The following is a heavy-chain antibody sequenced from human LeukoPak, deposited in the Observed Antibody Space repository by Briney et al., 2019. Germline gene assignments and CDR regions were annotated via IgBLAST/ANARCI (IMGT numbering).Heavy chain of an antibody. Sequence: SETLSLTCTASGGSISSTSHFWGWIRQPPGKGLEWIGSLYYSGSTYYNTSLKSRVTISVDTSKNQFSLRLSSVTAADTAVYYCARHEKPAAFYGIDVWGQGTTVTVSS. J-gene: IGHJ6*02. CDR2: LYYSGST. CDR3: ARHEKPAAFYGIDV. V-gene: IGHV4-39*01. CDR1: GGSISSTSHF. D-gene: IGHD2-2*01.